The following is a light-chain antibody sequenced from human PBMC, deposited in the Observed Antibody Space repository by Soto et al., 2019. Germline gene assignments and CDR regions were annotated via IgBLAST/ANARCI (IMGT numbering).Light chain of an antibody. CDR1: QSSANNY. CDR2: DAT. CDR3: QQCAYSPRT. V-gene: IGKV3-20*01. J-gene: IGKJ1*01. Sequence: EIVLTQSPDTLSLSPGERATISCRASQSSANNYLAWYQQRPGQAPRLLIDDATRRATGIPDRFTGSGSGADFALTISRLEPEDFAVYYCQQCAYSPRTFGQGTKVEVK.